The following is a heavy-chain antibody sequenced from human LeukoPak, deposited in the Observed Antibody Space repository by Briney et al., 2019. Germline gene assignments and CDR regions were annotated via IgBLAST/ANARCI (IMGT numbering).Heavy chain of an antibody. CDR2: INHSGST. J-gene: IGHJ6*02. CDR3: ARYPLVGSTSGWLFAPSYYYYGMDV. Sequence: SETLSLTCAVYGGSFGGYYWSWIRQPPGKGLEWIGEINHSGSTNYNPSLKSRVTISVVTSKNQFSLRLSSVTAADTAVYYCARYPLVGSTSGWLFAPSYYYYGMDVWGQGTTVTVSS. CDR1: GGSFGGYY. D-gene: IGHD3-22*01. V-gene: IGHV4-34*01.